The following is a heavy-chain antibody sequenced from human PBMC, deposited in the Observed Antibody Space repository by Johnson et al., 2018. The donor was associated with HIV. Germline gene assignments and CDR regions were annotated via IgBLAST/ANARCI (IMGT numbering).Heavy chain of an antibody. D-gene: IGHD3-10*01. CDR1: GFTFSSYG. CDR2: ISYDGSNK. V-gene: IGHV3-30*03. J-gene: IGHJ3*02. CDR3: AREGQEFNDAFDI. Sequence: QVQLVESGGGVVQPGRSLRLSCAASGFTFSSYGMHWVRQAPGKGLEWVAVISYDGSNKYYADSVKGRFTISRDNSKNTLYLQMNSLRAEDTAVYYCAREGQEFNDAFDIWGQGTMVTVSS.